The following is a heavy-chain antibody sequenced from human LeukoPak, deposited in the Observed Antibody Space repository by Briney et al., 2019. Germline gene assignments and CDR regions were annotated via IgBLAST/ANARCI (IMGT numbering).Heavy chain of an antibody. CDR3: ARANPTPTGY. CDR2: ISSSGSYI. D-gene: IGHD4-23*01. J-gene: IGHJ4*02. V-gene: IGHV3-21*01. CDR1: GFTFSSYS. Sequence: GGSLRLSCAASGFTFSSYSMNWVRQAPGKGLEWVSSISSSGSYIYYADSMKGRSTVSRDNAKNSLYLQMNSLRAEDTAVYYCARANPTPTGYWGQGTLVTVSS.